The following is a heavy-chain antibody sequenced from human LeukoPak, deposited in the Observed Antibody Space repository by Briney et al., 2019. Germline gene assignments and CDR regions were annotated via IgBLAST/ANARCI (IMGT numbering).Heavy chain of an antibody. CDR1: GGSFSGYY. V-gene: IGHV4-34*01. Sequence: ASETLSLTCAVYGGSFSGYYWSWIRQPPGKGLEWIGEINHSGSTNYNPSLKSRVTISVDTSKNQFSLKLSSVTAADTAVYYCARSGWRFPPHFDYWGQGTLVTVSS. D-gene: IGHD3-3*01. CDR2: INHSGST. CDR3: ARSGWRFPPHFDY. J-gene: IGHJ4*02.